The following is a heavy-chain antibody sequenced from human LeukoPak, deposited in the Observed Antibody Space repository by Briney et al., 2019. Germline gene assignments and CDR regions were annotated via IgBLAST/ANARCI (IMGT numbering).Heavy chain of an antibody. J-gene: IGHJ4*02. Sequence: SETLSLTCTLSGGSISSGSYYWSWIRQPAGRGLEWIGRIYTSGSTNCNPSLKSRVTISVDTSKNQFSLKLSSVTAADTAVYYCARGRYNWNDVWVFDYWGQGTLVTVSS. CDR1: GGSISSGSYY. CDR2: IYTSGST. D-gene: IGHD1-1*01. V-gene: IGHV4-61*02. CDR3: ARGRYNWNDVWVFDY.